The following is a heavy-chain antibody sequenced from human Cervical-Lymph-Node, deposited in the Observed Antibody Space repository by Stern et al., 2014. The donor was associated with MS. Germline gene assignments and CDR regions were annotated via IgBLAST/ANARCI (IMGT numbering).Heavy chain of an antibody. D-gene: IGHD1-26*01. CDR3: ARHVPLPLGVVDS. V-gene: IGHV4-39*01. CDR1: GGSITSSTYY. Sequence: QLQLQESGPGLVKPSETLSLTCTASGGSITSSTYYWAWIRHPPGQGLEGIGSLYYTGNTYYNPSLQSRITISVATSKNPLSLLWPSGTAADTALYYCARHVPLPLGVVDSWGQGTLVTVSS. CDR2: LYYTGNT. J-gene: IGHJ4*02.